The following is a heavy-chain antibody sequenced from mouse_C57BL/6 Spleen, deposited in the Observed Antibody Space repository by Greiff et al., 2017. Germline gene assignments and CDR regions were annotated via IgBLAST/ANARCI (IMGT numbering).Heavy chain of an antibody. D-gene: IGHD2-2*01. CDR3: ARSSVTTEAMDY. V-gene: IGHV3-6*01. Sequence: ESGPGLVKPSQSLSLTCSVTGYSITSGYYWNWIRQFPGNKLEWMGYISYDGSNNYNPSLKNRISITRDTSKNQFFLKLNSVTTEDTATYYCARSSVTTEAMDYWGQGTSVTVSS. CDR2: ISYDGSN. J-gene: IGHJ4*01. CDR1: GYSITSGYY.